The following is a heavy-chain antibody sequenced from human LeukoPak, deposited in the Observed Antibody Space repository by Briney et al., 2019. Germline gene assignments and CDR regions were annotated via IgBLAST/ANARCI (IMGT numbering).Heavy chain of an antibody. CDR3: ARSQWQQETYYFDY. D-gene: IGHD5-24*01. Sequence: ASVKVSCKASGGTFSSYAISWVRQAPGQGLEWMGGIIPIFGTANYAQKFQGRVTITTDESTSTAYMELSSLRSEDTAVYYCARSQWQQETYYFDYWGQGTLVTVSS. J-gene: IGHJ4*02. CDR1: GGTFSSYA. CDR2: IIPIFGTA. V-gene: IGHV1-69*05.